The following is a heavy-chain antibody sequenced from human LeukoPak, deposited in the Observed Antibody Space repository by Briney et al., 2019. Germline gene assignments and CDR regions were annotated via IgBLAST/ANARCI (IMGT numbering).Heavy chain of an antibody. V-gene: IGHV3-48*01. D-gene: IGHD4-17*01. Sequence: PGGSLRLSCAASGFTFSSYSMNWVRQAPGKGLEWVSYISSSSSTIYYADSVKGRFTISRDNAKNSLYLQMNSLRAEDTAVYYCARDYYDYGDISFDYWGQGTLVTVSS. CDR1: GFTFSSYS. CDR2: ISSSSSTI. J-gene: IGHJ4*02. CDR3: ARDYYDYGDISFDY.